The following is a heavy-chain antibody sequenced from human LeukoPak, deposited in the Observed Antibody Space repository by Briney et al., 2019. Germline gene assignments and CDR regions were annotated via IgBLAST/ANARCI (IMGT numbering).Heavy chain of an antibody. V-gene: IGHV3-21*04. J-gene: IGHJ4*02. CDR2: ISTSSRYI. D-gene: IGHD3-10*01. CDR1: GFTFSTYS. CDR3: AKDDAWLRFGE. Sequence: GGSLRLSCAAAGFTFSTYSMNWVRQAPGKGLEWVSAISTSSRYIYYVDSVKGLFTISRDNYKNMLYLEVISLTADDTAVYYCAKDDAWLRFGEWSQGTLVNVSS.